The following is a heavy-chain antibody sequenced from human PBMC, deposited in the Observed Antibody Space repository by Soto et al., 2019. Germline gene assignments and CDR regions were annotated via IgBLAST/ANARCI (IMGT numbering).Heavy chain of an antibody. CDR3: ARVGGYSGYDSDRNYYYYGMDV. Sequence: PSETLSLTCTVSGGSVSSGSYYWSWIRQPPGEGLEWIGYIYYSGSTNYNPSLKSRVTISVDTSKNQFSLKLSSVTAADTAVYYCARVGGYSGYDSDRNYYYYGMDVWGQGTTVTVSS. CDR1: GGSVSSGSYY. V-gene: IGHV4-61*01. D-gene: IGHD5-12*01. J-gene: IGHJ6*02. CDR2: IYYSGST.